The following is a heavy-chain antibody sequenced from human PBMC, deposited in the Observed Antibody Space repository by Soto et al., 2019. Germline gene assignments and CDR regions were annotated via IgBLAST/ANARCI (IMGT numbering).Heavy chain of an antibody. CDR3: ARGHSRQYMVRGVANWFDP. Sequence: QVQLQQWGAGLLKPSETLSLTCAVYGGSFSGYYWSWIRQPPGKGLEWIGEINHSGSTNYNPSLKTRVTISVDTSKNQFSRKLRSVTAADTAVYYCARGHSRQYMVRGVANWFDPWGQGTLVTVSS. J-gene: IGHJ5*02. CDR1: GGSFSGYY. CDR2: INHSGST. V-gene: IGHV4-34*01. D-gene: IGHD3-10*01.